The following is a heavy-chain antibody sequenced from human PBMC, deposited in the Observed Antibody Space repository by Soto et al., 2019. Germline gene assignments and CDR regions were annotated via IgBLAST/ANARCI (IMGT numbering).Heavy chain of an antibody. CDR2: IYPGDSDT. Sequence: GESLKISCKTSGYNFANYWIGWVRQMSGKGLEWMGIIYPGDSDTRYSPSFQGQVTISADKSISTAYLQWSSLKASDTAMYYCARSSYLLGYYGMDVWGQGTTVTVSS. V-gene: IGHV5-51*01. J-gene: IGHJ6*02. CDR1: GYNFANYW. CDR3: ARSSYLLGYYGMDV.